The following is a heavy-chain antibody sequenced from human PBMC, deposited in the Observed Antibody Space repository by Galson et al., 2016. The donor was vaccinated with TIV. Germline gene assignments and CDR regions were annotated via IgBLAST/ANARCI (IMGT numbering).Heavy chain of an antibody. CDR2: VSYDGGNE. CDR1: GFTFSSYG. J-gene: IGHJ6*02. V-gene: IGHV3-30*18. Sequence: SLRLSCAASGFTFSSYGMHWVRQAPGKGLEWVAVVSYDGGNEYYADSVKGRFTTSRDNSKNTLYLQINSLRAVDTAVYYCAKDKKYCTVNSCYTSYHYYYYGIDVGGQGTTVTVSS. D-gene: IGHD2-2*02. CDR3: AKDKKYCTVNSCYTSYHYYYYGIDV.